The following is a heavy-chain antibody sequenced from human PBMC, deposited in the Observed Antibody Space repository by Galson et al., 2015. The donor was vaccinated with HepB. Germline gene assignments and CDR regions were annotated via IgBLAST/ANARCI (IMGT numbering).Heavy chain of an antibody. CDR2: TYPGDSDT. CDR3: TRGYCSGSTCYGGAYNWFDP. J-gene: IGHJ5*02. Sequence: QSGAEVKKPGESLKISCKGSGYNFISNWIGWVRQMPGKGLEWMGITYPGDSDTRYSPPFQGQVTISADKSISTAYLQWSSLKASDTAIYYCTRGYCSGSTCYGGAYNWFDPWGQGTLVTVSS. V-gene: IGHV5-51*03. CDR1: GYNFISNW. D-gene: IGHD2-15*01.